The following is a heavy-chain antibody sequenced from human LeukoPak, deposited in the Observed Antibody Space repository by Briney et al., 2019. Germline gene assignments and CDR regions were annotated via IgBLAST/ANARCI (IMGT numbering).Heavy chain of an antibody. J-gene: IGHJ3*02. V-gene: IGHV4-59*08. CDR2: IYYSGST. D-gene: IGHD3-3*01. Sequence: SETLSLTCTVSGGSISSYYWSWIRQPPGKGLEWIGYIYYSGSTNYNPSLKSRVTISVDTSKNQFSLKLSPVTAADTAVYYCARLKSYYDFWSAPDAFDIWGQGTMVTVSS. CDR3: ARLKSYYDFWSAPDAFDI. CDR1: GGSISSYY.